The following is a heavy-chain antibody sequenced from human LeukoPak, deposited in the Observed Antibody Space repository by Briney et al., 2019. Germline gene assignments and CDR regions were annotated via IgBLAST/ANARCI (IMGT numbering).Heavy chain of an antibody. CDR1: GFTFSSYA. CDR3: ARVGTFYYGSGNDAFDI. D-gene: IGHD3-10*01. Sequence: GGSLRLSCAASGFTFSSYAMHWVRQAPGKGLEWVAVISYDGSNKYYADSVKGRFTISRDNSKNTLYLQMNSLRAEDTAVYYCARVGTFYYGSGNDAFDIWGQRTMVTVSS. CDR2: ISYDGSNK. V-gene: IGHV3-30-3*01. J-gene: IGHJ3*02.